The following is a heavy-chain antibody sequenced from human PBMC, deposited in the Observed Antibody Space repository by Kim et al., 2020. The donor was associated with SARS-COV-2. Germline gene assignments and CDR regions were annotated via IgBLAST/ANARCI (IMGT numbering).Heavy chain of an antibody. V-gene: IGHV3-23*01. CDR3: ARGGNWYFDV. CDR2: TSGSGGTT. D-gene: IGHD3-16*01. J-gene: IGHJ2*01. CDR1: GFTFRSYA. Sequence: GGSLRLSCAASGFTFRSYAMNWVRQAPGEGLDWVSATSGSGGTTKYADSVKGRFTMSRDNAKNTLYLQMTSLRAEDTAIYYCARGGNWYFDVWGRGTLVTVSS.